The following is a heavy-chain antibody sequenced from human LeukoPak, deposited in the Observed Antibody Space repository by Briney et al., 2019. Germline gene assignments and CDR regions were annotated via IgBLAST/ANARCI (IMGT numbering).Heavy chain of an antibody. CDR2: IIPIFGTA. V-gene: IGHV1-69*13. Sequence: SVKVSCKASGYTFTSYGISWVRQAPGQGLEWMGGIIPIFGTANYAQKFQGRVTITADESTSTAYMELSSLRSEDTAVYYCASATYYYDSSGYFGWGQGTLVTVSS. D-gene: IGHD3-22*01. CDR3: ASATYYYDSSGYFG. J-gene: IGHJ4*02. CDR1: GYTFTSYG.